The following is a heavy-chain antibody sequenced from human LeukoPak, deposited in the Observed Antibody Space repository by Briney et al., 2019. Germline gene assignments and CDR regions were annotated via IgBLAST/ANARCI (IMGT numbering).Heavy chain of an antibody. CDR3: ARANHDPYYYDSSGYPWYFDY. CDR1: GYTFTSYG. J-gene: IGHJ4*02. Sequence: ASVKVSCKASGYTFTSYGISWVRQAPGQGLEWMGWISAYNGNTNYAQKLQGRVTMTTDTSMSTAYMELRSLRSDDTAVYYCARANHDPYYYDSSGYPWYFDYWGQGTLVTVSS. CDR2: ISAYNGNT. V-gene: IGHV1-18*01. D-gene: IGHD3-22*01.